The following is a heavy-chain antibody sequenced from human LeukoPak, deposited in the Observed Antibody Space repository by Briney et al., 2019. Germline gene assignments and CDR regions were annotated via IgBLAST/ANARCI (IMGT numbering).Heavy chain of an antibody. CDR2: ISAAGDTT. D-gene: IGHD3-22*01. CDR1: AFTFREHA. CDR3: VYYDSSGYYYGRLRY. V-gene: IGHV3-23*01. J-gene: IGHJ4*02. Sequence: GGSLRLSCAASAFTFREHALSWVRQTPGKGLEWVSAISAAGDTTLYADSVKGRFTMSRDNSRDTLFLHMSSLRAEDTAIYFCVYYDSSGYYYGRLRYWGQGTPVTVSS.